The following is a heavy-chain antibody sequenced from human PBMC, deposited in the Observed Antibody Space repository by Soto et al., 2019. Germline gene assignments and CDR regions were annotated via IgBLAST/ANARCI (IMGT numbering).Heavy chain of an antibody. D-gene: IGHD1-26*01. Sequence: PGGSLRLSCAASGFTFSSYSMNWVRQAPGKGLEWVSSISSSSSYIYYADSVKGRSTISRDNAKNSLYLQMNSLRAEDTAVYYCARDLTTDDGMDVWAKGPRSPSP. CDR2: ISSSSSYI. J-gene: IGHJ6*02. CDR1: GFTFSSYS. CDR3: ARDLTTDDGMDV. V-gene: IGHV3-21*01.